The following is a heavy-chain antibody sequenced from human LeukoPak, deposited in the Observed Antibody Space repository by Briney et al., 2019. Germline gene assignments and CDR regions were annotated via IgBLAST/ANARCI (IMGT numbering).Heavy chain of an antibody. Sequence: SETLSLTCAVYGGSFSGYYWSWIRQPPGKGLEWIGEINHSGSTNYNPSLKSRVTISVDTSKNQFSLKLSSVTAADTAVYYCARGPEMAFDIWGQGTMVTVSS. CDR3: ARGPEMAFDI. V-gene: IGHV4-34*01. CDR2: INHSGST. J-gene: IGHJ3*02. CDR1: GGSFSGYY.